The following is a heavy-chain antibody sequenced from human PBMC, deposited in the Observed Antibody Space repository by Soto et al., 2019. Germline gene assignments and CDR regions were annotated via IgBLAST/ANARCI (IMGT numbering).Heavy chain of an antibody. CDR2: ISSSSSYI. Sequence: EVQLVESGGGLVKPGGSLRLSCAASGFTFSSYSMNWVRQAPGKGLEWVSSISSSSSYIYYADSVKGRFTISRDNAKNSLYLQMNSLSAEDTAVYYCARDDYSYYYYGMDVWGQGTTVTVSS. J-gene: IGHJ6*02. CDR3: ARDDYSYYYYGMDV. CDR1: GFTFSSYS. D-gene: IGHD4-4*01. V-gene: IGHV3-21*01.